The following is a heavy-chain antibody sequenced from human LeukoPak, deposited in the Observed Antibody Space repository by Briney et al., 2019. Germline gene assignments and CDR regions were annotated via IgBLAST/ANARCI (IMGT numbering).Heavy chain of an antibody. V-gene: IGHV3-49*03. D-gene: IGHD6-19*01. CDR1: GFTFGDYL. CDR3: SRGSGWLPVY. Sequence: GGSLRLSCTASGFTFGDYLMSWFRQAPGKGLEWIGFISGGTTEYAASVKGRFTISRDDSTSTAYLQMNSLTTEDTAVYYCSRGSGWLPVYWGQGTLVTVSS. CDR2: ISGGTT. J-gene: IGHJ4*02.